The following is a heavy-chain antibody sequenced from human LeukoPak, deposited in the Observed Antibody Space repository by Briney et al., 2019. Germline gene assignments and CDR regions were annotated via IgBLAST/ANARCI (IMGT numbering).Heavy chain of an antibody. J-gene: IGHJ4*02. D-gene: IGHD3-9*01. V-gene: IGHV4-39*01. CDR1: GGSVSSTSYY. CDR2: IYYSGST. CDR3: ARLAIRYFDWNAWYFDS. Sequence: SETLSLTCTVSGGSVSSTSYYWGWIRLPPGKGLEWIGSIYYSGSTHYNSSLKSRLTISVDTSKNQFSLKLSTVTAADTAVYYCARLAIRYFDWNAWYFDSWGQGTLVTVSS.